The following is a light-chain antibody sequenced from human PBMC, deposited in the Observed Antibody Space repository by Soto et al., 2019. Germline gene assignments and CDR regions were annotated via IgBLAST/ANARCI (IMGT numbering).Light chain of an antibody. V-gene: IGKV3-15*01. CDR1: QSISTE. J-gene: IGKJ2*01. Sequence: EIVMTQSPATLSVSPGERATLSCRASQSISTELAWYQQKPGQPPRLLIYSASTRATGVPARFTGSGSGSEFTLTISGLQSEDFAAYYWQQVHNWPLTFGQGTRLEI. CDR3: QQVHNWPLT. CDR2: SAS.